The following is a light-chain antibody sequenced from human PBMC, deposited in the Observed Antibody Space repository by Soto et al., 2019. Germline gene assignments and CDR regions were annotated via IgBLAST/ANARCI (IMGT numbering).Light chain of an antibody. CDR1: QSVSSY. J-gene: IGKJ5*01. Sequence: EIVLTPSPATLSLSPVERATLSCRASQSVSSYLAWYQQKPGQAPRLLIYDASNRATGIPARFSGSGSGTDFTLTIGSLEPEDFAVYYCQQRSNWPVTFGQGTRLEIK. V-gene: IGKV3-11*01. CDR3: QQRSNWPVT. CDR2: DAS.